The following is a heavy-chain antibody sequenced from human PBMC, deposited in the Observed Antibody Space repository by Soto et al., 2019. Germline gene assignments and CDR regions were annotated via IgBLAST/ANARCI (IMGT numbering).Heavy chain of an antibody. CDR2: ISWNSGSI. CDR1: GFTFDDYA. D-gene: IGHD1-1*01. Sequence: PGGSLRLSCAASGFTFDDYAMHWVRQAPGKGLEWVSGISWNSGSIGYADSVKGRFTISRDNAKNSLYLQMNSLRAEDTALYYCAKDTPTRVGMDVWGQGTTVTVSS. V-gene: IGHV3-9*01. CDR3: AKDTPTRVGMDV. J-gene: IGHJ6*02.